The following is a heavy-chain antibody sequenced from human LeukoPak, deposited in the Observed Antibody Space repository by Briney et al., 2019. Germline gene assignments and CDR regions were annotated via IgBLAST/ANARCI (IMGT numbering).Heavy chain of an antibody. D-gene: IGHD3-10*01. CDR3: ARGSALTMGIDS. J-gene: IGHJ5*01. V-gene: IGHV4-34*01. Sequence: SETLSLTCAVYGGAFSGYFWTWIRQPPGKGLEWIGEINHSGSTNCNPSLKSRVTISVDTSKNQFSLNLTSVTAADTATYYCARGSALTMGIDSWGQGTLVTVSS. CDR1: GGAFSGYF. CDR2: INHSGST.